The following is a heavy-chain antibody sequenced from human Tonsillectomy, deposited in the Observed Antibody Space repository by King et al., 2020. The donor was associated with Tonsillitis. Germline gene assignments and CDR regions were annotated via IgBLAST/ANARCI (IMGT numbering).Heavy chain of an antibody. J-gene: IGHJ4*02. CDR3: SRDIGIAVAGMGMYFDY. V-gene: IGHV3-49*03. CDR2: IRSKPYGGTT. D-gene: IGHD6-19*01. CDR1: GFTFGDHA. Sequence: VQLVESGGGLVQPGRSLRLFCTASGFTFGDHALSWFRQTPGKGLEWVGFIRSKPYGGTTEYAASVKGRFTISRDDSKSIAYLQMNSLKTEDTAVYYCSRDIGIAVAGMGMYFDYWGQGTLVTVSS.